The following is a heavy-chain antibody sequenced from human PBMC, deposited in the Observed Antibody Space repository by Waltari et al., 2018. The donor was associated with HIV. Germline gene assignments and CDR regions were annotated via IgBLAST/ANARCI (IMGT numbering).Heavy chain of an antibody. CDR2: INPDGSEQ. V-gene: IGHV3-7*03. J-gene: IGHJ4*02. D-gene: IGHD2-2*01. CDR1: GFLFNVHW. CDR3: SGRSGGSSIY. Sequence: EVHLVESGGNLVQPGGSLRLSCTASGFLFNVHWMNWVRQAPGKGLEWVANINPDGSEQFYVDSVKGRFSISRDNAKNSVYLQLNSLTVDDTAVYFCSGRSGGSSIYWGRGTQVTVSS.